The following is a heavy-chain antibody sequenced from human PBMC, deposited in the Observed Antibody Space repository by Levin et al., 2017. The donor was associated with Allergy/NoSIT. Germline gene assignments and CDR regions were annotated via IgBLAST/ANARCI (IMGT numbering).Heavy chain of an antibody. V-gene: IGHV2-5*02. CDR1: GFSLSTSGVG. Sequence: SGPTLVKPTQTLTLTCTFSGFSLSTSGVGVGWIRQPPGKALEWLALIYWDDVKHYSPSLKSRLTITKDTSKNQVVLTMTNMDPVDTATYYCAHRHPSGGTCYGCSWFDSWGQGALVTISS. D-gene: IGHD2-15*01. CDR2: IYWDDVK. CDR3: AHRHPSGGTCYGCSWFDS. J-gene: IGHJ5*01.